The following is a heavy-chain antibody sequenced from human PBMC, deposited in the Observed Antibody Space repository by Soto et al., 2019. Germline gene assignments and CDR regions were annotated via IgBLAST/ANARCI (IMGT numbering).Heavy chain of an antibody. CDR3: TRDLFSYDYSGILWFDP. CDR2: IRSKGHNYAT. J-gene: IGHJ5*02. D-gene: IGHD3-16*01. CDR1: GFTFSGSA. Sequence: GGSLRLSCAASGFTFSGSAMYWVRQASGKGLEWVGRIRSKGHNYATEYAASVKGRFTISRDDSKNTAYLQMNSLQTEDTAVYYCTRDLFSYDYSGILWFDPWGQGILVTVSS. V-gene: IGHV3-73*01.